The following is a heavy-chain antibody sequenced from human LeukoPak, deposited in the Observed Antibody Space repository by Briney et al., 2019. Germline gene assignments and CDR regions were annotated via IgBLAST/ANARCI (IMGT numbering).Heavy chain of an antibody. CDR2: IYYSGSP. CDR1: GGSFSTYY. D-gene: IGHD3-3*01. J-gene: IGHJ3*01. CDR3: ARFRGRGSGYHWRSYDAFDL. Sequence: SETLSLTCTVSGGSFSTYYWSWIRQPPGKGLEWIGYIYYSGSPNYNPSLKSRVTISMDTSNNQFSLKLSSVTAADTAVYHCARFRGRGSGYHWRSYDAFDLWGQGTMVTVSS. V-gene: IGHV4-59*12.